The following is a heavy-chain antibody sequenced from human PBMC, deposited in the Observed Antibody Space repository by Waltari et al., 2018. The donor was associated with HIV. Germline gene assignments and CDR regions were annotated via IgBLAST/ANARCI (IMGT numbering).Heavy chain of an antibody. Sequence: QVQLQQWGAGLLRPSETLSLTCAVYGGSLRGYYWTWVRRTQQKGLGWIGELKQYGRATDNPPRRSRVAIALDTSKNQFSLKMTSVTAADTGVYYCARGQDAVLNGKYYYDGMDVWGQGTTVIVSS. CDR3: ARGQDAVLNGKYYYDGMDV. CDR2: LKQYGRA. V-gene: IGHV4-34*01. CDR1: GGSLRGYY. D-gene: IGHD3-10*01. J-gene: IGHJ6*02.